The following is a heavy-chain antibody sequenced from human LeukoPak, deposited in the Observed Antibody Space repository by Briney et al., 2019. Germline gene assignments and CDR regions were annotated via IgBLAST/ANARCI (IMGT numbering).Heavy chain of an antibody. CDR3: ARVPGYSGYDYYFDY. D-gene: IGHD5-12*01. CDR1: GFIFSNYE. CDR2: VSSSGDTI. J-gene: IGHJ4*02. V-gene: IGHV3-48*03. Sequence: GGSLRLSCAASGFIFSNYEMNWVRQAPGKGLEWVSYVSSSGDTIYYADSVKGRFTISRDNAKNSLYLQMNSLRAEDTAVYYCARVPGYSGYDYYFDYWGQGTLVTVSS.